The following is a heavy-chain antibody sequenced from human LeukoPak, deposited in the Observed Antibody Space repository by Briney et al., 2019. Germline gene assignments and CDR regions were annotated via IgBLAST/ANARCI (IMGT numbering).Heavy chain of an antibody. V-gene: IGHV4-4*09. D-gene: IGHD3-16*01. Sequence: SETLSLTCSVSGVSINSHYWSWIRQPPGKGLEWIGYIYTLGNTNYNPSLKSRVSISADTSNNQFSLKMSSVTAADTAVYYCARLYDWFGPWGQGTLVTVSS. CDR2: IYTLGNT. CDR1: GVSINSHY. CDR3: ARLYDWFGP. J-gene: IGHJ5*02.